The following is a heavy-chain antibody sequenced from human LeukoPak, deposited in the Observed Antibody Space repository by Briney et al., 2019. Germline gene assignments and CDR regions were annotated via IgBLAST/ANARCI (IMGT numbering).Heavy chain of an antibody. CDR3: AKARGEPPDY. D-gene: IGHD1-26*01. CDR1: GFHFSNYG. V-gene: IGHV3-30*18. J-gene: IGHJ4*02. CDR2: ISADGIDK. Sequence: PGRSLRLSCAASGFHFSNYGMHWVRQAPGRGLEWVAVISADGIDKYYADSVKGRFTISRDNSKNTLYLQMSSLRAEDTAVYYCAKARGEPPDYWGQGTLVTVSS.